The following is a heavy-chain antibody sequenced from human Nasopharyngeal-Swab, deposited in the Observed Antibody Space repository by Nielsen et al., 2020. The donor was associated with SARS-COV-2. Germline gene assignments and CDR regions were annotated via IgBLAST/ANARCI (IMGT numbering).Heavy chain of an antibody. CDR3: ASCRTSITIFGVVIRSGMDV. D-gene: IGHD3-3*01. J-gene: IGHJ6*02. CDR1: GGSISSSSYY. V-gene: IGHV4-39*01. CDR2: IYYSGST. Sequence: SETLSLTCTVSGGSISSSSYYWGWIRQPPGKGLEWIGSIYYSGSTYYNPSLKSRVTISVDTSKNQFSLKLSSVTAADTAVYYCASCRTSITIFGVVIRSGMDVWGQGTTVTVSS.